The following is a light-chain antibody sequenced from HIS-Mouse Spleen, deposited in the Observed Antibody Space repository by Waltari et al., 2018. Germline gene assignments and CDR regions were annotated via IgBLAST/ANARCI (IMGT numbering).Light chain of an antibody. CDR2: EGR. CDR3: CSYAGSSTWV. V-gene: IGLV2-23*01. Sequence: QSALTQPASVSGSPGQSITISCTGTSSDVGSYHLVPWYQQHPGKAPKLMIYEGRKRPSGVSNRFSGSKSGNTASLTISGLQAEDEADYYCCSYAGSSTWVFGGGTKLTVL. CDR1: SSDVGSYHL. J-gene: IGLJ3*02.